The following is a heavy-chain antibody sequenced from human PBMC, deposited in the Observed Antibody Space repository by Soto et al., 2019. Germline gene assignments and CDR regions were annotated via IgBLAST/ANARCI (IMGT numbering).Heavy chain of an antibody. Sequence: PSQTLSLTCTVSGGSISSYYWSWIRQPPGKGLEWIGYIYHSGSTNYNPSLKSRVTISVDTSKNQFSLKLSSVTAADRAVYYFARDLGTHHYVMYVPGQGPSVTGS. J-gene: IGHJ6*02. V-gene: IGHV4-59*01. CDR2: IYHSGST. CDR1: GGSISSYY. CDR3: ARDLGTHHYVMYV.